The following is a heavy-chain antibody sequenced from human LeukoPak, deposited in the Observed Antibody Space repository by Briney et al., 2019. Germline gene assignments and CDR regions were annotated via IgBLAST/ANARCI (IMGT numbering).Heavy chain of an antibody. CDR3: AGASGSYGEGFDY. V-gene: IGHV1-46*03. D-gene: IGHD1-26*01. CDR2: INPSGGST. J-gene: IGHJ4*02. CDR1: RYTFTSYY. Sequence: ASVKVSSKASRYTFTSYYMHWVRQAPGQGLEWMGIINPSGGSTSYAQKFQGRVTMTRDTSTSTVYMELSSLRSEDTAVYYCAGASGSYGEGFDYWGQGTLVTVSS.